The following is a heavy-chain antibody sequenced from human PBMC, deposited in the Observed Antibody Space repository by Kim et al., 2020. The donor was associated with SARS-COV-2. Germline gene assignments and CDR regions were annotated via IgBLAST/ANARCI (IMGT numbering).Heavy chain of an antibody. CDR3: ARALRVWDAFDI. J-gene: IGHJ3*02. CDR1: GFTFSSYG. V-gene: IGHV3-33*08. CDR2: IWYDGSNK. Sequence: GGSLRLSCAASGFTFSSYGMHWVRQAPGKGLEWVAVIWYDGSNKYYADSVKGRFTISRDNSKNTLYLQMNSLRAEDTAVYYCARALRVWDAFDIWGQGTMVTVSS. D-gene: IGHD3-16*01.